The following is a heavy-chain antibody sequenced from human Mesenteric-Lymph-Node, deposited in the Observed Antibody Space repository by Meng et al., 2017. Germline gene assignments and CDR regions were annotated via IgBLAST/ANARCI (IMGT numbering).Heavy chain of an antibody. V-gene: IGHV4-34*01. J-gene: IGHJ4*02. CDR1: GGSFSGHS. Sequence: QVQLQQWGAGLVKPSETLSLTCAVYGGSFSGHSWRWIRQPPGKRLEWIGENYHDGSTNYNPSLKSRFAILIDTSKNQFSLKLSSVTAADKAVYYCARGAGLFDYWGQGTLVTVYS. CDR2: NYHDGST. CDR3: ARGAGLFDY. D-gene: IGHD6-19*01.